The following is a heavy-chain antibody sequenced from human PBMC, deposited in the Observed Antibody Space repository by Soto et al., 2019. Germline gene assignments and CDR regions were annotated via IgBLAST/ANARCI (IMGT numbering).Heavy chain of an antibody. V-gene: IGHV3-53*01. D-gene: IGHD6-6*01. Sequence: GGSLRLSCAASGLSVSSSDMSWVRQASGKGLEWVSVIYSGGSTHDADSVKGRSTISRDNSKNTVHLQMNSLRVDDTAVYFCSTSSRNEYHFAMDAWGQGTTVTVSS. J-gene: IGHJ6*02. CDR2: IYSGGST. CDR1: GLSVSSSD. CDR3: STSSRNEYHFAMDA.